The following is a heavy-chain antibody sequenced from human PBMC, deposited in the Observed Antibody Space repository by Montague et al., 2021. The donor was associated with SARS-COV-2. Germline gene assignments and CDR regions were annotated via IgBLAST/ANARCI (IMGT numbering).Heavy chain of an antibody. CDR3: ASIYYYYGMDV. Sequence: SLRLSCAASGFTFSSYEMHWVRQAPGKGLEWVSYISSSGSTIYYADSVKGRFTISRDNAKNSLYLQMNSLRAEDTAVYYCASIYYYYGMDVWGQGTTVTVSS. J-gene: IGHJ6*02. CDR1: GFTFSSYE. CDR2: ISSSGSTI. V-gene: IGHV3-48*03.